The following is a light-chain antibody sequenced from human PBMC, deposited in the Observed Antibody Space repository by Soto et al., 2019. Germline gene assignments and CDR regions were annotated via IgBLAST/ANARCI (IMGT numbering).Light chain of an antibody. CDR2: TAS. J-gene: IGKJ5*01. CDR3: QQSYSTPIS. Sequence: DIRMTQSPSSLSASVVDTVTITCRASQSISSHLNWYQQKPGKAPNLLMYTASNLQSGVPSRFSGSGSGTDFTLTISSLQPEDFATYYCQQSYSTPISFGQGTRLEI. CDR1: QSISSH. V-gene: IGKV1-39*01.